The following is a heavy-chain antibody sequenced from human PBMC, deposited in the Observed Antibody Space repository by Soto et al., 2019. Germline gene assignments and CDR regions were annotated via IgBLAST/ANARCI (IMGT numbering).Heavy chain of an antibody. CDR1: GFTFSSYW. V-gene: IGHV3-7*01. CDR3: GRDAGRRFDY. D-gene: IGHD6-13*01. Sequence: EVQLVESGGGLVQPGGSLRLSCAASGFTFSSYWMTWARQAPGKGLEWVASMNRDGSEKRYVDSVQGRFTISRDNATISLFLQMNSLSPDDTAVYYCGRDAGRRFDYWGHGSLVTVSS. CDR2: MNRDGSEK. J-gene: IGHJ4*01.